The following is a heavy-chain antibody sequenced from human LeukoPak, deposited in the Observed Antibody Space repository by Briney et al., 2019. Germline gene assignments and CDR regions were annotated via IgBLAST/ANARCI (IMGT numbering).Heavy chain of an antibody. CDR3: ATIAAAWAFDI. Sequence: AGGSLRLSCAASGFTFDDYAMHWVRQAPGKGLEWVSGISWNSGSIGYADSVKGRFTISRDNAKNSLYLQMNSLRAEDTALYYCATIAAAWAFDIWSQGTMVTVSS. D-gene: IGHD6-13*01. V-gene: IGHV3-9*01. CDR1: GFTFDDYA. CDR2: ISWNSGSI. J-gene: IGHJ3*02.